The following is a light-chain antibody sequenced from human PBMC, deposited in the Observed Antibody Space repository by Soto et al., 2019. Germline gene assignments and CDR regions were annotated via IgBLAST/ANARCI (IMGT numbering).Light chain of an antibody. CDR3: QQYNDWPWT. J-gene: IGKJ1*01. V-gene: IGKV3-15*01. CDR1: QSVSSN. CDR2: GAS. Sequence: EIVTTQSPATLSVSPGERATLSCRASQSVSSNLAWYQQKPGQAPRLLIYGASTRATGISARFTGSGSGTEFTLTISSLQSEDFAVYYCQQYNDWPWTFGHGTKVDI.